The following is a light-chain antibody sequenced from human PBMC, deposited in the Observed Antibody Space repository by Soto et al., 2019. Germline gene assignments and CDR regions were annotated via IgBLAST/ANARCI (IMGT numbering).Light chain of an antibody. J-gene: IGKJ2*01. CDR2: GAS. V-gene: IGKV3-15*01. CDR3: QKNSDWTPAYT. Sequence: EIVMTQSPATLSVSPGERATLSCRASQRVNTNLAWDQQKPGQAPRLLIYGASTRATGIPVRFSGRVAETEFAPTISTLQSEDFAGYYCQKNSDWTPAYTLGPGTKLESK. CDR1: QRVNTN.